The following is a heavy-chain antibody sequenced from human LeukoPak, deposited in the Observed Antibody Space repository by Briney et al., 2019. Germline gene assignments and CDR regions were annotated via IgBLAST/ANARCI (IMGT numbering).Heavy chain of an antibody. CDR1: GGSISSSSYY. CDR3: ARVGRNYGMDV. J-gene: IGHJ6*02. V-gene: IGHV4-39*01. CDR2: IYYSGST. Sequence: SETLSLTCTVSGGSISSSSYYWGWIRQPPGKGLEWIGSIYYSGSTYYNPSLKSRVTISVDTSKNQFSLKLSSVTAADTAVYYFARVGRNYGMDVWGQGTTVTVSS.